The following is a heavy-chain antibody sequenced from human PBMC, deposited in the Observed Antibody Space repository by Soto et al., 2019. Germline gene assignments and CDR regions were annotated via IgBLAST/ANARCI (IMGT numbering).Heavy chain of an antibody. CDR1: GFTFSSYG. J-gene: IGHJ4*02. CDR2: ISYDGSNK. V-gene: IGHV3-30*18. CDR3: AKDSRPGYASIFDY. D-gene: IGHD5-18*01. Sequence: QVQLVESGGGVVQPGRSLRLSCAASGFTFSSYGMHWVRQAPGKGLEWVAVISYDGSNKYYADSVKGRFTISRDNSKNTLYLQMNCLRAEDTAVYYCAKDSRPGYASIFDYWGQGTLVTVSS.